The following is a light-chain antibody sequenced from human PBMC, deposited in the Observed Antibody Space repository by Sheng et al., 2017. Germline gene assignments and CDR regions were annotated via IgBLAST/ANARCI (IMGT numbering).Light chain of an antibody. V-gene: IGLV3-1*01. CDR2: EDI. J-gene: IGLJ2*01. Sequence: SYEMTQPSSLSVSPGQTASITCSGDKLGDKFVSWYQQRPGQSPVVVMYEDIKRPSGIPERFSGSNSGNTATLTISGAQAMDEADYYCLAWDRSTGVFGGGTKLTVL. CDR3: LAWDRSTGV. CDR1: KLGDKF.